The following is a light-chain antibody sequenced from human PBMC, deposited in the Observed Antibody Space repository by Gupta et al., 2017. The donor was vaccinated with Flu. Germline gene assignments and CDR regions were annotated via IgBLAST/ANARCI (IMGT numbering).Light chain of an antibody. CDR3: HQSSNLPWT. J-gene: IGKJ1*01. V-gene: IGKV6-21*01. CDR2: YAS. Sequence: KEKVTITFRASQNIGTSLNWYQQKPDQSPKLLSNYASQSFSGVPSRFSGSGSGTDFTLTINSLEAEDAATYYCHQSSNLPWTFGQGTKVEIK. CDR1: QNIGTS.